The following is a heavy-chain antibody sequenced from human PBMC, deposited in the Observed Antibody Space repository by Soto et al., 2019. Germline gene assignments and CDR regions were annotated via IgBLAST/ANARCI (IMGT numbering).Heavy chain of an antibody. V-gene: IGHV1-8*01. CDR3: ARVPNLYRDYPIHYWYFDL. CDR1: GYTFTSYD. J-gene: IGHJ2*01. D-gene: IGHD4-17*01. CDR2: MNPNSGNT. Sequence: QVQLVQSGAEVKKPGASVKVSCKASGYTFTSYDINWVRQATGQGLEWMGWMNPNSGNTGYAQKFQGRVTMTRNNSISTAYMELSSLGSEDTAVDYCARVPNLYRDYPIHYWYFDLWGRGTLVTVSS.